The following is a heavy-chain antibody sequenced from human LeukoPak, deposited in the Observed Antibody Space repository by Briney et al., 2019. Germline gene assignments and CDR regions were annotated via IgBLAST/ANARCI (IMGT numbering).Heavy chain of an antibody. Sequence: GASVKVSCKASGGTFSSYAISWVRQAPGQGLEWMGGIIPIFGTANYAQKFQGRVTITADESTSTAYMELSSLRSEDTAVYYCASTGGEFVAARPEFDYWGQGTLVTVSS. CDR1: GGTFSSYA. CDR3: ASTGGEFVAARPEFDY. CDR2: IIPIFGTA. V-gene: IGHV1-69*13. D-gene: IGHD6-6*01. J-gene: IGHJ4*02.